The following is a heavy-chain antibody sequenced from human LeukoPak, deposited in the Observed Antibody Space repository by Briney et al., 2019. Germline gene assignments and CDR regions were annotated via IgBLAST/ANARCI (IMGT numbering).Heavy chain of an antibody. CDR3: ARHSGSRTKYYYFDS. J-gene: IGHJ4*02. D-gene: IGHD6-19*01. V-gene: IGHV4-4*07. Sequence: SETLSLTCTVSGGSIRSNYWSWIRQPAGKGLEWIGRIYTSGSTIYNPSLKSRVTISVDTSKNQFSLKLTSVTAADTAVYYCARHSGSRTKYYYFDSWGQGTLVTVSS. CDR2: IYTSGST. CDR1: GGSIRSNY.